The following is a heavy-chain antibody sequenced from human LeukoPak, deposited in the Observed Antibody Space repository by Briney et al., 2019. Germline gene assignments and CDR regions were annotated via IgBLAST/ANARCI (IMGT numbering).Heavy chain of an antibody. CDR2: IYYSGST. D-gene: IGHD1-26*01. V-gene: IGHV4-39*01. CDR1: GGSISSSSYY. Sequence: SETLSFTCTVSGGSISSSSYYWGWIRQPPGKGLEWIGSIYYSGSTYYNPSLKSRVTISVDTSKNQFSLKLSSVTAADTAVYYCARQGIVGATTINWFDPWGQGTLVTVSS. CDR3: ARQGIVGATTINWFDP. J-gene: IGHJ5*02.